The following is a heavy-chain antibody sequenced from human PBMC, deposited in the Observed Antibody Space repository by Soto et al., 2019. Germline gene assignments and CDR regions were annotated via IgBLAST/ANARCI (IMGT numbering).Heavy chain of an antibody. Sequence: ASVKVSCKVSGFTLSDSSIHWVRQAPGKGLEWMGGFHPERGETIYPQKFQGRVTMTEDTSISTAYMELRSLRSYDTAVYYCARGFPPDAFDIWGQGTMVTVSS. V-gene: IGHV1-24*01. CDR2: FHPERGET. CDR3: ARGFPPDAFDI. CDR1: GFTLSDSS. J-gene: IGHJ3*02.